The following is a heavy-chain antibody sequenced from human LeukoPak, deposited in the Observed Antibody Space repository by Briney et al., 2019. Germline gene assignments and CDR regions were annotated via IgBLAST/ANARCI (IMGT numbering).Heavy chain of an antibody. J-gene: IGHJ1*01. D-gene: IGHD4-17*01. CDR1: GFPFSSYA. CDR3: ARMDYSDQFFQH. V-gene: IGHV3-64*01. CDR2: ISKNGDST. Sequence: GGSLRLSCAASGFPFSSYAMHWIRQAPGKGLEYVSAISKNGDSTFHAISVKGRFTISRDNSKNTLYLQMGSLRPEDMAVYYCARMDYSDQFFQHWGQGSLVTVSS.